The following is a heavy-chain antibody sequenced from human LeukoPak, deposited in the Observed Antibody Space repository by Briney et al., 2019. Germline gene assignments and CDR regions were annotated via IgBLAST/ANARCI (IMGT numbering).Heavy chain of an antibody. CDR1: GFTFSSYA. D-gene: IGHD6-13*01. J-gene: IGHJ3*02. CDR2: ISGSGGST. CDR3: AKPHLIAAAGDDAFDI. Sequence: GGSLRLSCAASGFTFSSYAMSWVRQAPGKGLEWVSAISGSGGSTYYADSVKGRFTISRDNSKNTLYLQMNSLRAEDTAVYYCAKPHLIAAAGDDAFDIWGQGTMVTVSS. V-gene: IGHV3-23*01.